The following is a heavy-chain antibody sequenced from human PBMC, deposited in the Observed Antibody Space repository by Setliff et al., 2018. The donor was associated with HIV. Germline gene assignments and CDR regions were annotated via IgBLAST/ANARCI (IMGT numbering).Heavy chain of an antibody. CDR3: ARPADCSSTSCYLWYFDL. CDR2: IYYSGST. Sequence: SETLSLTCTVSGGSISSSSYYWGWIRQPPGKGLEWIGSIYYSGSTYYNPSLKSRVTISVDTSKNQFPLKLSSVTAADTAVYYCARPADCSSTSCYLWYFDLWGRGTLVTVSS. CDR1: GGSISSSSYY. V-gene: IGHV4-39*01. D-gene: IGHD2-2*01. J-gene: IGHJ2*01.